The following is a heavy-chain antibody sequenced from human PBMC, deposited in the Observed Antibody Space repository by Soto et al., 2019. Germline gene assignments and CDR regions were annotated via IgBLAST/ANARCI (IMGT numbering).Heavy chain of an antibody. CDR3: AKDLRNSLSTGWYGVSY. CDR1: GFTFSNYA. CDR2: ISVGGTT. D-gene: IGHD6-19*01. V-gene: IGHV3-23*01. J-gene: IGHJ4*02. Sequence: EVQLLESGGGLVQPGGSLRLSCAASGFTFSNYAMSWVRQAPGKGLEWVSAISVGGTTYYADSVKGRFTISRDNSKNTLYLQMNSLRAEDTAVYYCAKDLRNSLSTGWYGVSYWGQGTLVTVSS.